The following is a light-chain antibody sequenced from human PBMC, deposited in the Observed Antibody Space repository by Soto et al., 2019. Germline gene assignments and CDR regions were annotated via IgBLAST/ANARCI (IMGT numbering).Light chain of an antibody. J-gene: IGKJ5*01. CDR2: DAY. V-gene: IGKV3-11*01. CDR1: QSVGSS. CDR3: KQRRDWPIT. Sequence: EIVLTQSPATLSLSPRERATLSCRASQSVGSSLAWYQQRPGQAPRLLIYDAYNRATDIPARFSGSGSGTDFTLTISSLEPEDFAVYYCKQRRDWPITFGQGTRLEIK.